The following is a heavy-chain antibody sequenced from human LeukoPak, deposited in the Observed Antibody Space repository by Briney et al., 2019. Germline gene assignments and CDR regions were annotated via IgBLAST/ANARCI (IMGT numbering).Heavy chain of an antibody. CDR1: GFTFTTYG. V-gene: IGHV3-30*18. Sequence: GGSLRLSCAVSGFTFTTYGMHWVRQAPGKGLQWVALISYDGSNTHYADSVKGRFTISRDNSKNTLYLQMNSLRAEDTAVYYCAKSPHDRNGMDVWGQGTTVTVSS. J-gene: IGHJ6*02. CDR2: ISYDGSNT. CDR3: AKSPHDRNGMDV. D-gene: IGHD3-22*01.